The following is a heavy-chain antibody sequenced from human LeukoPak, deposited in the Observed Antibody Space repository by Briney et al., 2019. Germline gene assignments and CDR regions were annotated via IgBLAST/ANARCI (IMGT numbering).Heavy chain of an antibody. CDR3: AKDVLAGASWRYFDY. CDR1: GFTFYDYA. V-gene: IGHV3-9*01. CDR2: ISWNSGSI. D-gene: IGHD1-26*01. J-gene: IGHJ4*02. Sequence: GGSLRLSCAASGFTFYDYAMHWVRQAPGKGLEWVPDISWNSGSIGYADSVKGRFTISRDNAKNSLYLQMNSLRAEATALYYCAKDVLAGASWRYFDYWGQGTLVTVSS.